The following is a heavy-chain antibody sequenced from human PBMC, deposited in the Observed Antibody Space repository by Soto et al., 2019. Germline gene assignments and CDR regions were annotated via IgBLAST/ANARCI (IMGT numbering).Heavy chain of an antibody. CDR2: IDPSDSYT. Sequence: GESLKISCKGSGYSFTSYWISWVRQMPGKGLEWMGRIDPSDSYTNYSPSFQGHVTISADKSISTAYLQWSSLKASDTAMYYCALTGGYCSSTSCYSWFDPWGQGTLVTVSS. V-gene: IGHV5-10-1*01. J-gene: IGHJ5*02. D-gene: IGHD2-2*01. CDR1: GYSFTSYW. CDR3: ALTGGYCSSTSCYSWFDP.